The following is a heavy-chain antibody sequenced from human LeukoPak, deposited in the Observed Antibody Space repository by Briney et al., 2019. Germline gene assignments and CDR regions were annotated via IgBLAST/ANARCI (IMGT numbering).Heavy chain of an antibody. CDR3: ARPRPNEKLGIVTGYFEL. CDR1: GYSISSGYY. CDR2: IYHSGST. J-gene: IGHJ2*01. V-gene: IGHV4-38-2*01. D-gene: IGHD7-27*01. Sequence: PSETLSLTCAVSGYSISSGYYWGWIRQPLGKGLEWIGSIYHSGSTYYNPSLKSRVTISVDTSKNQFSLKLSSVTAADTAVYYCARPRPNEKLGIVTGYFELWGRGTLVTVSS.